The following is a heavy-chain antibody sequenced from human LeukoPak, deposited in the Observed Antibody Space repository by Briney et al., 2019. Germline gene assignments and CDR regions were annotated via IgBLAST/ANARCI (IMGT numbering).Heavy chain of an antibody. D-gene: IGHD4-23*01. CDR3: ARDRGGGSDNSESY. V-gene: IGHV4-38-2*02. CDR1: GYSISSGYY. J-gene: IGHJ4*02. Sequence: SETLSLTCAVSGYSISSGYYWGWIRQPPGTGLEWIGCIYHSGSTYYNPSLKSRVTISVDTSKNQFSLSLNSVTAAGTAVYYCARDRGGGSDNSESYWGQGTLVTVSS. CDR2: IYHSGST.